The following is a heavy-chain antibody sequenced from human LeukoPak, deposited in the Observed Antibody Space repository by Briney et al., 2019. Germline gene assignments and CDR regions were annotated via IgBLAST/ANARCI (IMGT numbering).Heavy chain of an antibody. V-gene: IGHV4-4*02. D-gene: IGHD6-19*01. CDR3: AHNGWYSIDN. CDR2: VYRSGST. CDR1: GGSITSGNW. Sequence: SETLSLTCAVSGGSITSGNWWSWVRQSPGKGLQWIGEVYRSGSTNFNPSLKSRVTISVDTSKNHFSLKLSSVTAADTAVYYCAHNGWYSIDNWGQGTLVTVSS. J-gene: IGHJ4*02.